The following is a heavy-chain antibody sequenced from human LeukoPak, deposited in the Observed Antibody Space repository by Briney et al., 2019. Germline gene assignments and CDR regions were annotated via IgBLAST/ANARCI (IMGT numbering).Heavy chain of an antibody. CDR3: ARDPAVAGTRNWFDP. CDR2: INHSGST. V-gene: IGHV4-34*01. Sequence: SETLSLTCAVSGESFSDHWWSWIRQPPGRGLEWIGEINHSGSTNYNPSLKSRVTISLDTSENQLSLKLSSVTAADTAMYYCARDPAVAGTRNWFDPWGQGTLVTVSS. CDR1: GESFSDHW. J-gene: IGHJ5*02. D-gene: IGHD6-19*01.